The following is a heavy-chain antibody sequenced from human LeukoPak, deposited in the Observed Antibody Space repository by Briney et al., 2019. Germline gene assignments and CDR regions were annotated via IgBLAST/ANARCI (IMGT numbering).Heavy chain of an antibody. J-gene: IGHJ4*02. CDR1: GGSISSYY. CDR3: ARATSYFDY. V-gene: IGHV4-59*01. CDR2: IYYSGST. Sequence: PSETLSLTFTVSGGSISSYYWSWIRQPPGKGLEWIGYIYYSGSTNYNPSLKSRVTISVDTSKNQFSLKLSSVTAADTAVYYCARATSYFDYWGQGTLVTVSS.